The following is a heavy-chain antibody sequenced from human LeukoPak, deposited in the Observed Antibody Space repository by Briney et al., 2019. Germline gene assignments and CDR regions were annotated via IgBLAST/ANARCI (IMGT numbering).Heavy chain of an antibody. Sequence: GASVKVSCKVSGYTLTELSMHWVRQAPGKGLEWMGGFDPEDGETIYAQKFQGRVTLTEDTSTDTAYMELSSLRSEDTAVYYGASGYEGNWFDPWGQGTLVTVSS. V-gene: IGHV1-24*01. CDR3: ASGYEGNWFDP. D-gene: IGHD5-12*01. CDR1: GYTLTELS. CDR2: FDPEDGET. J-gene: IGHJ5*02.